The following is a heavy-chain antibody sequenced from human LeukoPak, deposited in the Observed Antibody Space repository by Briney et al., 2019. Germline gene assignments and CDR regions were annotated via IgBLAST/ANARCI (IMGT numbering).Heavy chain of an antibody. Sequence: SETLSLTYAVYGGSFSGYYWSWIRQPPGKGLEWIGEINHSGSTNYNPSLKSRVTISVDTSKNQFSLKLSSVTAADTAVYYCARSHRYYGPFYWGQGTLVTVSS. J-gene: IGHJ4*02. D-gene: IGHD3-10*01. CDR3: ARSHRYYGPFY. CDR2: INHSGST. V-gene: IGHV4-34*01. CDR1: GGSFSGYY.